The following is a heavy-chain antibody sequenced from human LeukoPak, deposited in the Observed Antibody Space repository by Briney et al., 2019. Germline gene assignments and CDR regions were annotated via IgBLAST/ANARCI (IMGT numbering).Heavy chain of an antibody. CDR3: ARVDSSSWSTSDY. V-gene: IGHV1-69*05. CDR2: IIPIFGTA. Sequence: SVKVSCKASGGTFISYAISWVRQAPGQGLEWMGGIIPIFGTANYAQKFQGRVTITTDESTSTAYMELSSLRSEDTAVYYCARVDSSSWSTSDYWGQGTLVTVSS. D-gene: IGHD6-13*01. CDR1: GGTFISYA. J-gene: IGHJ4*02.